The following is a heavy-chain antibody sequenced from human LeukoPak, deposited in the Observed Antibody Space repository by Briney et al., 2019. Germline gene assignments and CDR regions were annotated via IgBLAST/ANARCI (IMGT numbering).Heavy chain of an antibody. J-gene: IGHJ4*02. Sequence: PSETLSLTCTVSGVSISSYYCSWIRQPPGKGLEWIGYIYYSGSTNYNPSLKSRVTISVDTSRNQFSLKLSSVTAADTAVYYCARSPVLSEGSVGSSLGGYYFDYWGQGTLVTVSS. V-gene: IGHV4-59*01. CDR3: ARSPVLSEGSVGSSLGGYYFDY. CDR2: IYYSGST. CDR1: GVSISSYY. D-gene: IGHD2-15*01.